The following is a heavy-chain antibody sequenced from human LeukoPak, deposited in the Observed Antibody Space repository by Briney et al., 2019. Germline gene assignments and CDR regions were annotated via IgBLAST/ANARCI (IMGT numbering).Heavy chain of an antibody. CDR2: IRSSDSTT. CDR3: AKRADSSAHSFDY. J-gene: IGHJ4*02. Sequence: GGSLRLSCAASGFYFSRYGMKWVRQAPGKGLEWLSYIRSSDSTTYYADSVKGRFTISRDNAKNSLYLQMDSLRVEDTAVYYCAKRADSSAHSFDYWGQGTLVTVSS. D-gene: IGHD3-22*01. CDR1: GFYFSRYG. V-gene: IGHV3-48*04.